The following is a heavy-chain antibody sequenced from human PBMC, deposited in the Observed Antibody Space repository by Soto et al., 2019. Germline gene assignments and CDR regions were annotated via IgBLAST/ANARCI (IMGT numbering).Heavy chain of an antibody. CDR3: ARDVLHRENYFDY. CDR2: ISYDGSNK. D-gene: IGHD3-10*02. J-gene: IGHJ4*02. V-gene: IGHV3-30*03. CDR1: GFTFGSYG. Sequence: PGGSLRLSCADSGFTFGSYGMHWVRQAPGKGLEWVPAISYDGSNKYYTDSVKGRFTISRDNSKNTLYLQMNSLRAEDTAVYYCARDVLHRENYFDYWGQGTLVTVSS.